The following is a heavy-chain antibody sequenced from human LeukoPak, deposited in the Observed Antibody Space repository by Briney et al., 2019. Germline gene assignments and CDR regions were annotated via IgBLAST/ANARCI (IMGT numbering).Heavy chain of an antibody. CDR3: AREGYSYGSNWFDP. CDR2: INHSGST. J-gene: IGHJ5*02. D-gene: IGHD5-18*01. V-gene: IGHV4-34*01. Sequence: SETLSLTCAVYGGSFSGYYWSWIRQPPGKGLEWIGEINHSGSTNYNPSLKSRVTISVDTSKNQFSLKLSSVTAADTAVYYCAREGYSYGSNWFDPWGQGTLVTVSS. CDR1: GGSFSGYY.